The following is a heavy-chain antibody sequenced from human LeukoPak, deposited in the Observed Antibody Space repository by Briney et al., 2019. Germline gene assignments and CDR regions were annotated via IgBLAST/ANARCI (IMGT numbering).Heavy chain of an antibody. CDR1: GYTFTGYY. V-gene: IGHV1-2*02. D-gene: IGHD2-21*02. J-gene: IGHJ2*01. Sequence: ASVKVSCRASGYTFTGYYMHWVRQAPGQGLEWMGWINPNSGGTNYAQKFQGRVTMTRDTSISTAYMELSRLRSDDTAVYYCARVAGHIVVVTPYWYFDLWGRGTLVTVSS. CDR2: INPNSGGT. CDR3: ARVAGHIVVVTPYWYFDL.